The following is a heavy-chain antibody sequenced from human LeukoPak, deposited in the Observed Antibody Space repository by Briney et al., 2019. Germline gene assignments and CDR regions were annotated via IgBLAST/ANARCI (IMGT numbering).Heavy chain of an antibody. CDR2: INPNSGVT. CDR3: ARAYNDFWSGYYYFDY. D-gene: IGHD3-3*01. V-gene: IGHV1-2*02. CDR1: GYTFTGYF. Sequence: ASVKVSCKASGYTFTGYFMHWVRQAPGQGLEWLGWINPNSGVTNYAQKFQGRVTMARDTSISTAYMELSRLRSDDTAVYYCARAYNDFWSGYYYFDYWGQGTLVTVSS. J-gene: IGHJ4*02.